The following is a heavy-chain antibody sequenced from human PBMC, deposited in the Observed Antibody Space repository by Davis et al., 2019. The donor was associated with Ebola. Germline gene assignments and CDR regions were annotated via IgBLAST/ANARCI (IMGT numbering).Heavy chain of an antibody. V-gene: IGHV3-73*01. Sequence: GESLKISCAASGFTFSGSAMHWVRQASGKGLEWVGRIRSKANSYATAYAASVKGRFTISRDDSKNTAYLQMNSLRADDTAVYYCAEDRQLNYWGQGTLVTVSS. CDR1: GFTFSGSA. CDR2: IRSKANSYAT. D-gene: IGHD1-1*01. CDR3: AEDRQLNY. J-gene: IGHJ1*01.